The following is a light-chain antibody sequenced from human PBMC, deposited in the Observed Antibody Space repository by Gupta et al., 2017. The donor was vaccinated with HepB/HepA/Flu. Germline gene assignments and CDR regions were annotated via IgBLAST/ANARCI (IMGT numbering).Light chain of an antibody. J-gene: IGLJ2*01. V-gene: IGLV2-11*01. CDR1: SSDVGGYNY. Sequence: QSALTQPRSVSGSPGQSVSISCTGTSSDVGGYNYVSWYQQHPGKAPKLMISDVSKRPSGVPDRFSGSKSGNAASLTISWLQAKDDADYYCCSYAGSFLFCVVTVLTVL. CDR3: CSYAGSFL. CDR2: DVS.